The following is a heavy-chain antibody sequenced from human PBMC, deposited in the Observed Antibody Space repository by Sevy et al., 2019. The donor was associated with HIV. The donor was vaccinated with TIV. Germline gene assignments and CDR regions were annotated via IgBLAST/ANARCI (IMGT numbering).Heavy chain of an antibody. CDR2: ISGSGGST. CDR3: AKCAKGSRTYYDSSGLRTDY. Sequence: GGCLRLSCAASGFTFSSYAMSWVRQAPGKGLEWVSAISGSGGSTYYADSVKGRFTISRDNSKNTLYLQMNSLRAEDTAVYYCAKCAKGSRTYYDSSGLRTDYWGQGTLVTVSS. J-gene: IGHJ4*02. CDR1: GFTFSSYA. D-gene: IGHD3-22*01. V-gene: IGHV3-23*01.